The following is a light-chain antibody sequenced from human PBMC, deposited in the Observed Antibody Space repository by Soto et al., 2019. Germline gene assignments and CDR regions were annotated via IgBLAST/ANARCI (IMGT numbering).Light chain of an antibody. CDR1: NSNIGSNF. Sequence: QSALTQPPSASGTPGQRVTISWSGSNSNIGSNFVYWYQHLPGTTPKLLVFSYNQRPSGVPDRFSGSKSGTSASLAISGLRSEDEADYYCATWDDSLSGWVFGGGTKVTVL. CDR2: SYN. V-gene: IGLV1-47*02. CDR3: ATWDDSLSGWV. J-gene: IGLJ3*02.